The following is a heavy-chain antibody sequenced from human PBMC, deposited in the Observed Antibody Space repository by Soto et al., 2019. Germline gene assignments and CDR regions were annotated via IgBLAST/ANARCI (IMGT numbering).Heavy chain of an antibody. CDR2: ISGGGIST. CDR3: AKAMFLTGHSYYYYGLDV. J-gene: IGHJ6*01. Sequence: GGSLRLSCAASGLTFGGYAMTWVRQAPGKGLEWVSGISGGGISTYYADSVKGRFTISRDNSKNTLYLQMNSLRAEDTALYYCAKAMFLTGHSYYYYGLDVWGQGTTVTVSS. D-gene: IGHD3-10*02. CDR1: GLTFGGYA. V-gene: IGHV3-23*01.